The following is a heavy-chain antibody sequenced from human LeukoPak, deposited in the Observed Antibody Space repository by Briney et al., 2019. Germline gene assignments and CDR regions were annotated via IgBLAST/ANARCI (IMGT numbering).Heavy chain of an antibody. CDR2: IYPGDSDT. V-gene: IGHV5-51*01. D-gene: IGHD2-2*02. CDR3: ARGSYIPPPYFDY. Sequence: GESLKISFKGSGYSFTSYWIGWVCQMPGKGLEWMGIIYPGDSDTRYSPSCQGQVTISADKSISTAYLQWSSLKASDTAMYYCARGSYIPPPYFDYWGQGTLVTVSS. J-gene: IGHJ4*02. CDR1: GYSFTSYW.